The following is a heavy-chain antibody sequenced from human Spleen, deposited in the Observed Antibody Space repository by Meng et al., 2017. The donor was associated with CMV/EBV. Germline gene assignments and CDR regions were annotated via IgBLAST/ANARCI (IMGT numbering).Heavy chain of an antibody. J-gene: IGHJ4*02. V-gene: IGHV3-30*18. D-gene: IGHD2-15*01. Sequence: SGFTFSSYGMHWVRQAPGKGLECVGVTSHDGSQRYYADSVKGRFTISRDNSKNTLYLEMDSLRPEDTAVYYCAKDCSGDNCWLFDSWGQGTLVTVSS. CDR2: TSHDGSQR. CDR1: GFTFSSYG. CDR3: AKDCSGDNCWLFDS.